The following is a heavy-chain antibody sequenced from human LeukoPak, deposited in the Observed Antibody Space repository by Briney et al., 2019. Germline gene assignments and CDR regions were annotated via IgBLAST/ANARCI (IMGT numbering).Heavy chain of an antibody. D-gene: IGHD6-13*01. Sequence: KPSETLSLTCTVSGGSISGYYWSWIRQPAGKGLERIGRVYSSGSTNYNPSFESRVTMSVDTSKNQISLRLSSVTAADTAVYYCARGSPSTAAVPASWGQGTLVTVSS. J-gene: IGHJ5*02. CDR3: ARGSPSTAAVPAS. CDR1: GGSISGYY. CDR2: VYSSGST. V-gene: IGHV4-4*07.